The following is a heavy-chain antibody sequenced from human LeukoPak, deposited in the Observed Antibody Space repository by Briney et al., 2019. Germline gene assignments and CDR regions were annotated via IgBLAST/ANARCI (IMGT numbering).Heavy chain of an antibody. CDR1: GGSFSGYY. Sequence: PSETLSLTCAVYGGSFSGYYWSWIRQPPGKGLEWIGEINHSGSTNYNLSLKSRVTISVDTSKNQFSLKLSSVTAADTAVYYCARGSFGYYDSSGYSSGLFDYWGQGTLVTVSS. CDR3: ARGSFGYYDSSGYSSGLFDY. D-gene: IGHD3-22*01. CDR2: INHSGST. J-gene: IGHJ4*02. V-gene: IGHV4-34*01.